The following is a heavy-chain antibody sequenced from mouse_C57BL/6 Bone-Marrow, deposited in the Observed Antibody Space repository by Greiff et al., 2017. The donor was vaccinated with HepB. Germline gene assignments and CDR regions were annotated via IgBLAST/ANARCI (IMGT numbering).Heavy chain of an antibody. D-gene: IGHD2-4*01. CDR2: IDPENGDT. V-gene: IGHV14-4*01. CDR3: TTPIYYDYAWFAY. CDR1: GFNIKDDY. Sequence: EVKLVESGAELVRPGASVKLSCTASGFNIKDDYMHWVKQRPEQGLEWIGWIDPENGDTEYASKFQGKATITADTSSNTAYLQLSSLTSEDTAVYDCTTPIYYDYAWFAYWGQGTLVTVSA. J-gene: IGHJ3*01.